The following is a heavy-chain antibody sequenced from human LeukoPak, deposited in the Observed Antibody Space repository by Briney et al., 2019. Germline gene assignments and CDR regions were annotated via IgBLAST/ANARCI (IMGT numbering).Heavy chain of an antibody. J-gene: IGHJ4*02. Sequence: GGSLRLSCAASGFIFSSYGMHWVRQAPGKGLEWVAFISYDGSNKYYADSVKGRFTISRDNSKNTLYLQMDSLGAEDTAVYYCAKVRWVTTVASYDYWGQGTLVTVSS. CDR2: ISYDGSNK. CDR1: GFIFSSYG. D-gene: IGHD4-23*01. CDR3: AKVRWVTTVASYDY. V-gene: IGHV3-30*18.